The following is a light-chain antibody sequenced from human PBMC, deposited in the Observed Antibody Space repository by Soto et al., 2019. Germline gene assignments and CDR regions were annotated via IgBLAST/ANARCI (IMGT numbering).Light chain of an antibody. CDR1: SSDVGGYNY. CDR2: EVS. CDR3: CSSAPESTYV. V-gene: IGLV2-14*01. J-gene: IGLJ1*01. Sequence: QSVLTQPASVSGSPGQSITISCTGTSSDVGGYNYVSWYQQHPGKAPKLMIYEVSNRPSGVSNRFSGSKSGNTASLTISALQADDEADYFCCSSAPESTYVFGTGTKLTVL.